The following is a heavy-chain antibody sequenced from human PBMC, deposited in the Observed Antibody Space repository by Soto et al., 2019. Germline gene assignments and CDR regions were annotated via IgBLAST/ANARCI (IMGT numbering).Heavy chain of an antibody. V-gene: IGHV4-34*01. D-gene: IGHD1-1*01. J-gene: IGHJ4*02. CDR1: GGSFSDYH. CDR3: VTFVGATTGIRGSPRDS. CDR2: INHSGSI. Sequence: QVQLQQWGAGLLKPSETLSLTCAVYGGSFSDYHWSWIRQPPGKGLEWIGEINHSGSINYNPSLKSRVTISGDTSRNQFSLNLSSVTAADTAVYYFVTFVGATTGIRGSPRDSWGQGTLVTVSS.